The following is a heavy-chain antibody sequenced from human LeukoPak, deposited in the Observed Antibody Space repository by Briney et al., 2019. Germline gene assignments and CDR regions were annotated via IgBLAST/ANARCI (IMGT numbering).Heavy chain of an antibody. V-gene: IGHV3-7*01. J-gene: IGHJ4*02. Sequence: GGSLRLSCAASGFTFSSYWMHWVRQAPGKGLEWVANIKQDGSEKYYVDSVKGRFTISRDNAKNSLYLQMNSLRAEDTAVYYCARDDYGGNSLAFDYWGQGTLVTVSS. D-gene: IGHD4-23*01. CDR2: IKQDGSEK. CDR1: GFTFSSYW. CDR3: ARDDYGGNSLAFDY.